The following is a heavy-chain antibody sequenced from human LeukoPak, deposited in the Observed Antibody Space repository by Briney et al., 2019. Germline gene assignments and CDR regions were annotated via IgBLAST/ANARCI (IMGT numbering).Heavy chain of an antibody. J-gene: IGHJ4*02. CDR2: IDSTGAYT. D-gene: IGHD6-25*01. CDR1: GFIFSNYA. Sequence: GGSLRLSCAASGFIFSNYAMSWVRQAPGKGLEWVSAIDSTGAYTWYADSVKGRFTISKDSPKTILYLQMNSLRAEDAAVYFCAKGSAAGRPYYFDYWGQGTLVTVSS. CDR3: AKGSAAGRPYYFDY. V-gene: IGHV3-23*01.